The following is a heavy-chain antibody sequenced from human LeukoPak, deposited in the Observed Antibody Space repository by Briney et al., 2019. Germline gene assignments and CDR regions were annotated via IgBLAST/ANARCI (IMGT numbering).Heavy chain of an antibody. J-gene: IGHJ6*03. CDR3: ARDSVVVAATPRLYYYYYYMGV. V-gene: IGHV1-46*01. D-gene: IGHD2-15*01. CDR1: GYTFTSYY. CDR2: INPSGGST. Sequence: GASVKVSCKASGYTFTSYYMYWVRQAPGQGLEWMGIINPSGGSTSYAQKFQGRVTMTRDTSTSTVYMELSSLRSEDTAVYYCARDSVVVAATPRLYYYYYYMGVWGKGTTVTVSS.